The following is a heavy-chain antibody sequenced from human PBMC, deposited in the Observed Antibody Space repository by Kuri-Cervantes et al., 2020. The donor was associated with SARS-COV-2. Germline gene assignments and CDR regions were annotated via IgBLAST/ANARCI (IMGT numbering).Heavy chain of an antibody. Sequence: GESLKISCAASGFTFSSYAMSWVRQAPGKGLEWVSAISGSGGSTYYADSVKGRFTISRDNSKNTLYLQMGSLRAEDMAVYYCARGSIVVVIANLDIWGQGTMVTVSS. V-gene: IGHV3-23*01. CDR2: ISGSGGST. CDR3: ARGSIVVVIANLDI. J-gene: IGHJ3*02. D-gene: IGHD2-21*01. CDR1: GFTFSSYA.